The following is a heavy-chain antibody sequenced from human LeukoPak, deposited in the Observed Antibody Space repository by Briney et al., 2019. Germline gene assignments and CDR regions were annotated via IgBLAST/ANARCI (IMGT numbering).Heavy chain of an antibody. J-gene: IGHJ4*02. CDR1: GGTFSSYA. CDR2: IIPIFGTA. CDR3: AINMVRGVFNFDY. Sequence: AASVKVSCKASGGTFSSYAISWVRQAPGQGLEWMGGIIPIFGTANYAQKFQGRVTITADESTSTAYMELSSLRSEDTAVYYCAINMVRGVFNFDYWGQGTLVTVSS. D-gene: IGHD3-10*01. V-gene: IGHV1-69*01.